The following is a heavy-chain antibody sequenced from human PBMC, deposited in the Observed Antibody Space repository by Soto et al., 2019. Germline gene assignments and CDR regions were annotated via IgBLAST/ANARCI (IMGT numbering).Heavy chain of an antibody. J-gene: IGHJ5*02. CDR2: ISYDGSNK. CDR3: AKGSRSGYNWNYVDP. Sequence: QVQLVEAGGGVVQPGRSLRLSCAASGCTFSSYGMHWVRQAPGKGLEWVAVISYDGSNKYYADSVKGRFTISRDNSKNTLYLQMNSLRAEDTAVYYCAKGSRSGYNWNYVDPWGQGTLVTVSS. V-gene: IGHV3-30*18. D-gene: IGHD1-7*01. CDR1: GCTFSSYG.